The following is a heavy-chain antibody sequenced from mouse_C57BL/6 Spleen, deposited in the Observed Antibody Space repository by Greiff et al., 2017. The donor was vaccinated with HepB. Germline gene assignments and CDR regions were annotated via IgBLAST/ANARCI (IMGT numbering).Heavy chain of an antibody. J-gene: IGHJ1*03. V-gene: IGHV3-1*01. CDR3: ATHYGSSYDWYFDV. CDR2: ISYSGST. Sequence: EVNLVESGPGMVKPSQSLSLTCTVTGYSITSGYDWHWIRHFPGNKLEWMGYISYSGSTNYNPSLKSRISITHDTSKNHFFLKLNSVTTEDTATYYCATHYGSSYDWYFDVWGTGTTVTVSS. D-gene: IGHD1-1*01. CDR1: GYSITSGYD.